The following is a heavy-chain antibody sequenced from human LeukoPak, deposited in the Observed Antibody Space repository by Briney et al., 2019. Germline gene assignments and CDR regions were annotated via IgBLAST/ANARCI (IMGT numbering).Heavy chain of an antibody. D-gene: IGHD3-22*01. CDR2: ISGSGGST. Sequence: GGSLRLSCAASGFTFSSYAMSWVRQAPGKGLEWVSAISGSGGSTYYADSVKGRFTISRDNSKNTLYLQMNSLRAEDTAVYYCAKVRGSDYYDSSGYYRWDYFDYWGQGTLVTVSS. V-gene: IGHV3-23*01. J-gene: IGHJ4*02. CDR1: GFTFSSYA. CDR3: AKVRGSDYYDSSGYYRWDYFDY.